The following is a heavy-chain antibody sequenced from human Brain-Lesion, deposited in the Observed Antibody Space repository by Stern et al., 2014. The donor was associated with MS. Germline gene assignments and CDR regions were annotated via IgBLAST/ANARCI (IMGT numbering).Heavy chain of an antibody. J-gene: IGHJ5*02. Sequence: VQLVESGPGLVKPSETLSLTCTVAGGSVSSTSYAWAWIRQPPGKGLEWIGAIYYSGNTYYSPPLKSRLTISRDPPKNLFPWKLGFVTAADTAVYYCAGEEDIRYCSGGSCTGNWFDPWGQGTLVTVSS. V-gene: IGHV4-39*01. CDR2: IYYSGNT. D-gene: IGHD2-15*01. CDR3: AGEEDIRYCSGGSCTGNWFDP. CDR1: GGSVSSTSYA.